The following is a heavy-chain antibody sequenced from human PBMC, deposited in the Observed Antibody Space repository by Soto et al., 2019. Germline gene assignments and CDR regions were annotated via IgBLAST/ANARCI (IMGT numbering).Heavy chain of an antibody. J-gene: IGHJ6*03. CDR3: ARASYYDFWQGMDV. CDR2: INANGGST. Sequence: ASVKVSCKASGYTFTSYYMHWVRQAPGQGLEWMGRINANGGSTNYAQKLQGRVTMTTDTSTSTAYMELRSLRSDDTAVYYCARASYYDFWQGMDVWGKGTTVTVSS. D-gene: IGHD3-3*01. V-gene: IGHV1-46*01. CDR1: GYTFTSYY.